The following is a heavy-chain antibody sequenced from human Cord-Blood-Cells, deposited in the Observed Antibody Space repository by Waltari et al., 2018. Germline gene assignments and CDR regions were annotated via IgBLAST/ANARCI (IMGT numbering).Heavy chain of an antibody. V-gene: IGHV1-58*01. J-gene: IGHJ6*02. Sequence: QMQLVQSGPEVKKPGTSVKVSCKASGFTFTSSAVQWVRQARGQRLRWIGWIGVGSGNKNYAQKVQERVTTTRDMSTSTDYMGLSSLRSEDTAVYYCAARDYDYYGMDVWGQGTTVTVSS. CDR2: IGVGSGNK. CDR3: AARDYDYYGMDV. CDR1: GFTFTSSA.